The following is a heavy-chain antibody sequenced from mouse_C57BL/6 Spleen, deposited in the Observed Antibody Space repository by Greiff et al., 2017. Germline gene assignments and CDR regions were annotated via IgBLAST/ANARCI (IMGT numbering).Heavy chain of an antibody. CDR2: INPSSGYT. CDR3: ARWNQGPFDY. CDR1: GYTFTSYT. Sequence: VKVVESGAELARPGASVKMSCKASGYTFTSYTMHWVKQRPGQGLEWIGYINPSSGYTKYNQKFKDKATLTADKSSSTAYMQLSSLTSEDSAVYYCARWNQGPFDYWGQGTTLTVSS. J-gene: IGHJ2*01. V-gene: IGHV1-4*01.